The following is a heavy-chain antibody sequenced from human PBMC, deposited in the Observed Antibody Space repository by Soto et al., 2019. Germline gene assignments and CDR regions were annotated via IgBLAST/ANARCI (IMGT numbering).Heavy chain of an antibody. CDR3: ARRSTALAFDP. D-gene: IGHD2-15*01. CDR1: GGSISSSSYY. J-gene: IGHJ5*02. CDR2: TYYSGST. V-gene: IGHV4-39*01. Sequence: SETLSLTCTVSGGSISSSSYYWGWIRQPPGKGLEWIGSTYYSGSTYYNPSLKSRVTISVDTSKNQFSLKLSSVTAADTAVYYCARRSTALAFDPWGQGTLVTVSS.